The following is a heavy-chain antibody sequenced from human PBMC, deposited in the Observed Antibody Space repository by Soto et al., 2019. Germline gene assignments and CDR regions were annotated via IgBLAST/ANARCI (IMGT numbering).Heavy chain of an antibody. J-gene: IGHJ6*02. CDR3: ARDCSGGSCYSGMDV. D-gene: IGHD2-15*01. CDR2: ISSSGYI. CDR1: GFNFNSYT. V-gene: IGHV3-21*01. Sequence: GGSLRLSCAASGFNFNSYTINWVRQAPGKRLEWLSSISSSGYIFSTDSVRGRFTISRDNAKNSVYLQINSLRAEDTAVYFCARDCSGGSCYSGMDVWGQGTTVTVSS.